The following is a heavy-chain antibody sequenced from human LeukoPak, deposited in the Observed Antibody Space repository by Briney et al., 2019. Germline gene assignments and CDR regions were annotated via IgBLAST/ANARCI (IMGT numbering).Heavy chain of an antibody. D-gene: IGHD3-16*02. CDR1: GFTFSSYA. CDR2: LSVSGGST. Sequence: PGGSLRLSCAAPGFTFSSYAPSGVPQAPGKGLEWVSALSVSGGSTYYADSVKGRFTISRDNSKNTLYLQMNSLRAEDTAVYYCATFRSVGLRLGELSFADIWGQGTMVTVSS. J-gene: IGHJ3*02. CDR3: ATFRSVGLRLGELSFADI. V-gene: IGHV3-23*01.